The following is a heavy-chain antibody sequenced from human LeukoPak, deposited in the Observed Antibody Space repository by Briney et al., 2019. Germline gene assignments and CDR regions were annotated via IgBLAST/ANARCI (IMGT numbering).Heavy chain of an antibody. J-gene: IGHJ4*02. D-gene: IGHD3/OR15-3a*01. CDR3: ARDQYDTWSRRGNFDS. V-gene: IGHV3-7*03. CDR2: IKLDGSEK. CDR1: GFSFGKYW. Sequence: GGSLRFSCVASGFSFGKYWMSWVRQAPGKGLEWVANIKLDGSEKNYVDSVKGRFTISRDNTENSLYLQMNSLRAEDTAVFYCARDQYDTWSRRGNFDSWGQGTLVIVSS.